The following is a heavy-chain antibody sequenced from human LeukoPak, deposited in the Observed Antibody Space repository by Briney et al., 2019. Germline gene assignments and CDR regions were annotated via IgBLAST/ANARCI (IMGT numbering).Heavy chain of an antibody. CDR2: IRGSGGTT. CDR1: GFIFSSYE. D-gene: IGHD3-22*01. J-gene: IGHJ4*02. V-gene: IGHV3-23*01. Sequence: GRSLRLSCAASGFIFSSYEMSWVRQAPGKGREWVSAIRGSGGTTYYADSVKGRFTISRDNPKNTVYLQMNSLRAEDTAVYYCARGGIYYYDSSGPRFDDWGQGTLVTVSS. CDR3: ARGGIYYYDSSGPRFDD.